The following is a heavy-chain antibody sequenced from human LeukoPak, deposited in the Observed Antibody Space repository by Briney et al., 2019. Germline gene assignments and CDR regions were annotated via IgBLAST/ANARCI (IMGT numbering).Heavy chain of an antibody. V-gene: IGHV3-21*01. Sequence: GGSLRLSCAASGFTFSSYSMNWVRQAPGKGLEWVSSISSSSSYIYYADSLKGRFTISRDNAKNSLYLQMNSLRAEDTAVYYCASLYYGFWSGYIDYWGQGTLVTVSS. CDR2: ISSSSSYI. CDR1: GFTFSSYS. CDR3: ASLYYGFWSGYIDY. J-gene: IGHJ4*02. D-gene: IGHD3-3*01.